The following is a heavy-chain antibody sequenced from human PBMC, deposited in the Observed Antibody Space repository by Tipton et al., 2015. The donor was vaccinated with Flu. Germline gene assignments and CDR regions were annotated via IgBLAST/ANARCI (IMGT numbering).Heavy chain of an antibody. CDR3: MRDGQYAGSKRAPDF. CDR2: VHYSGTA. D-gene: IGHD2-8*01. V-gene: IGHV4-38-2*02. Sequence: TLSLTCAVSGYSIYSGHHWGWIRQPPGKGLEWIGNVHYSGTAYYEPSLRSRVIISLDSSRNQFFLKLSSVTAADTAVYYCMRDGQYAGSKRAPDFWGQGTLVTVSS. CDR1: GYSIYSGHH. J-gene: IGHJ4*02.